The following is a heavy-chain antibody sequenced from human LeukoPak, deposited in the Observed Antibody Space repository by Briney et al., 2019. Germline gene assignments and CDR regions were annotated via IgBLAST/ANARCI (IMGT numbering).Heavy chain of an antibody. Sequence: SGGSLRLSCAASGFTFSSYDMTWVRQAPGRGLEWVSSIRPSGDNTYYGDSVKGRFTMSRDKAKMSLYLQMNSLRADDTSVYYCARAKYDSSRYYYRGFDICGQGTMVTVSP. CDR1: GFTFSSYD. CDR2: IRPSGDNT. D-gene: IGHD3-22*01. V-gene: IGHV3-23*01. CDR3: ARAKYDSSRYYYRGFDI. J-gene: IGHJ3*02.